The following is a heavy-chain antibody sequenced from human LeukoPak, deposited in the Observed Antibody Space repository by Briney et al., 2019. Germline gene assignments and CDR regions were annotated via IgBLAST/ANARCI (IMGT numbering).Heavy chain of an antibody. Sequence: GGSLRLSCAASGFTFSSYAMSWVRQAPGKGLEWVSAISGSGGSTYYADSVKGRFTISRDNSKNTPYLQMNSLRAEDTAVYYCAKDNSPMFTADYWGQGTLVTVSS. D-gene: IGHD2/OR15-2a*01. CDR1: GFTFSSYA. V-gene: IGHV3-23*01. CDR3: AKDNSPMFTADY. J-gene: IGHJ4*02. CDR2: ISGSGGST.